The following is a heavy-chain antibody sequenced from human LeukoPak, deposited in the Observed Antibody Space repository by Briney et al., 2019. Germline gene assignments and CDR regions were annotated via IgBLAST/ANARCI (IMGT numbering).Heavy chain of an antibody. CDR2: ISAYNGNT. Sequence: ASVKVSCKASGYTFTSYGISWVRQAPGQGLEWMGWISAYNGNTNYAQKLQGRVTMTTDTSTSTAYMELRSLRSDDTAVYYCARVSTFYGSGSYYPDAFDIWGQGTMVTVSS. D-gene: IGHD3-10*01. CDR1: GYTFTSYG. J-gene: IGHJ3*02. V-gene: IGHV1-18*01. CDR3: ARVSTFYGSGSYYPDAFDI.